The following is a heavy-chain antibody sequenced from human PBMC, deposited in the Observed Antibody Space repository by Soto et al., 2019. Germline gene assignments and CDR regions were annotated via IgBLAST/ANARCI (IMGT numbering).Heavy chain of an antibody. V-gene: IGHV3-48*02. D-gene: IGHD6-19*01. J-gene: IGHJ4*02. CDR3: ARDPSPDSGGWYYFDY. Sequence: EVQLEESGGALVQPGGSLRLSCAASGFTFKTYNMNWVRQAPGKGLEWVSYIGTSGTPVYYADSVKGRFTISRDNAKNYLFLQMHSLRDEYTALYFCARDPSPDSGGWYYFDYWGQGTLVTVSS. CDR2: IGTSGTPV. CDR1: GFTFKTYN.